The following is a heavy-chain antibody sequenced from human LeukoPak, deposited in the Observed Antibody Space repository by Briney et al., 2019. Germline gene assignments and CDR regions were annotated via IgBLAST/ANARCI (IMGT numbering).Heavy chain of an antibody. CDR1: GGSMNTYY. V-gene: IGHV4-4*07. J-gene: IGHJ4*02. D-gene: IGHD6-19*01. CDR3: ARETFIAVAAFDY. Sequence: SETLSLTCTVSGGSMNTYYWSWIRQPAGKGLEWIGRFFPGGNTNYNPSLKSRVTLSLDTSKNQFSLKLRSVTAADTAVYYCARETFIAVAAFDYWGQGTRVTVSS. CDR2: FFPGGNT.